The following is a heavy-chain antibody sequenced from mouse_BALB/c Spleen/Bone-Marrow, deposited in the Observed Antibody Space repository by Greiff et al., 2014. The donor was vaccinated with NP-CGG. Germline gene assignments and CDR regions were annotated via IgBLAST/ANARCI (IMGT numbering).Heavy chain of an antibody. D-gene: IGHD1-1*02. CDR1: GFTFSDFY. CDR3: ARSGERYGAMDY. CDR2: ISNGGTYT. Sequence: EVQLQESGGGLVKPGGSLKLSCAASGFTFSDFYMFWFRQTPEKRLEWVAIISNGGTYTYYQDSVKGRFTITRDNAKNNMYLQMSSLKSEDTAMYYCARSGERYGAMDYWGQGTSVTVTS. V-gene: IGHV5-4*02. J-gene: IGHJ4*01.